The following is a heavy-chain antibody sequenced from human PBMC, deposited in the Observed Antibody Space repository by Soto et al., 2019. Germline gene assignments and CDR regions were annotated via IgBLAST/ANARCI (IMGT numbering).Heavy chain of an antibody. CDR1: GYSFTSYW. D-gene: IGHD6-19*01. Sequence: PGESLKISCKGSGYSFTSYWIGWVRQMPGKGLEWMGIIYPGDSDTRYSPSFQGQVTISADKSISTAYLQWSSLKASDTAMYYCASLHLYSSGWSGLEYFQHWGQGTLVTVSS. CDR3: ASLHLYSSGWSGLEYFQH. J-gene: IGHJ1*01. CDR2: IYPGDSDT. V-gene: IGHV5-51*01.